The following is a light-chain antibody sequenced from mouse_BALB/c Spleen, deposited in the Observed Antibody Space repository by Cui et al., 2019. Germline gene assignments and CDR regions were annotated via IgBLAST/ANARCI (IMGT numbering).Light chain of an antibody. J-gene: IGKJ5*01. CDR2: RAN. Sequence: DIKMTQSPSSMYASLGVRVTITCKASQDINSYLSWFQQKPGKSPKTLILRANRLVDGVPSRFSGSGSGQDYSLTISSLEYEDMGIYYCLQYDEFPLTFGAGTKLELK. CDR3: LQYDEFPLT. V-gene: IGKV14-111*01. CDR1: QDINSY.